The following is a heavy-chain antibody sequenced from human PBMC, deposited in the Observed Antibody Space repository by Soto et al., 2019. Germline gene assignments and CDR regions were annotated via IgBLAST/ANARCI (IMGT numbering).Heavy chain of an antibody. CDR1: GVTFSRQD. CDR3: GRGTPRTLPSREIVYFYNGVDV. Sequence: QVQLVQSGAEVKKPGSSVKVSCKASGVTFSRQDMRWVRQAPGQGLEWMGGIIPIFGTPQYAEKFQDRVTITADESTSTAYMELSSLTSEDTAVYYCGRGTPRTLPSREIVYFYNGVDVWGQGTTVSVSS. V-gene: IGHV1-69*01. CDR2: IIPIFGTP. J-gene: IGHJ6*02. D-gene: IGHD3-16*01.